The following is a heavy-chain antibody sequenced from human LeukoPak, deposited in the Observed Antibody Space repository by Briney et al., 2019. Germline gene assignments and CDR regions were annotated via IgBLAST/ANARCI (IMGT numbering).Heavy chain of an antibody. V-gene: IGHV1-18*01. CDR1: GYTFTSYG. CDR2: ISAYNGNT. Sequence: ASVKVSCKASGYTFTSYGTSWVRQAPGQGLEWMGWISAYNGNTNYAQKLQGRVTMTTDTSTSTAYMELRSLRSDDTAVYYCAIYGSRNDAFDIWGQGTMVTVSS. J-gene: IGHJ3*02. CDR3: AIYGSRNDAFDI. D-gene: IGHD3-10*01.